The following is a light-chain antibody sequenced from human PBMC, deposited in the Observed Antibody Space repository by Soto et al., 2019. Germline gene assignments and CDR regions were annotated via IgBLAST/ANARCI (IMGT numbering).Light chain of an antibody. Sequence: EIVLTQSPATLSLSPGERATLSCRASQSVSTYLAWYHQKPGQAPRLLIYDASNRATGTPARFSGSGSGTDFTLTISSLESEDFAVYYCQQRSNWPRTFGQGTKLEIK. CDR2: DAS. CDR1: QSVSTY. V-gene: IGKV3-11*01. J-gene: IGKJ2*01. CDR3: QQRSNWPRT.